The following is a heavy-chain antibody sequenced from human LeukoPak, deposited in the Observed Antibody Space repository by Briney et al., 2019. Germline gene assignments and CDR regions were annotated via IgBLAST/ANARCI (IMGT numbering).Heavy chain of an antibody. J-gene: IGHJ4*02. CDR2: ISDGGSDT. CDR3: AKALYGDYGRFDY. D-gene: IGHD4-17*01. CDR1: GFTFSTYA. V-gene: IGHV3-23*01. Sequence: VGSLRLSCAASGFTFSTYAMSWVRQAPGKGLAWVSTISDGGSDTHYADSVKGRFTISRDDSKNTLYLQMNSLRAEDTAVYYCAKALYGDYGRFDYWGQGTLVTVSS.